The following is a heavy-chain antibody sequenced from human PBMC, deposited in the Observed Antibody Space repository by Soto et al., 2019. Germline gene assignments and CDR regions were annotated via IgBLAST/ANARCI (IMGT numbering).Heavy chain of an antibody. CDR2: IYYSGRT. Sequence: QVQLQESGPGLVKPSETPSLTCSISGGSISDYQWNWIRQPPGKGLEWIGYIYYSGRTNYNPSLKSRLTIPLDTSTRQFSLRLRSVTAADTAVYYCARMRGLGEISPYLDYWGQGALVTVSS. V-gene: IGHV4-59*01. D-gene: IGHD3-16*01. J-gene: IGHJ4*02. CDR1: GGSISDYQ. CDR3: ARMRGLGEISPYLDY.